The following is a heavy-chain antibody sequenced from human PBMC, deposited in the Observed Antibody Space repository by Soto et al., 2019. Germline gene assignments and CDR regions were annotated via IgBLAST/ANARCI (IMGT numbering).Heavy chain of an antibody. Sequence: SETLSLTCAVYGGSFSGYYWSWIRQPPGEGLEWIGHIFDSGTTYTNPSLRSQVAISLDTSKNHFSLTLSSVTAADTAVYYCARGPSGDKVHYWGQGALVTVSS. CDR1: GGSFSGYY. J-gene: IGHJ4*02. D-gene: IGHD7-27*01. CDR2: IFDSGTT. V-gene: IGHV4-34*01. CDR3: ARGPSGDKVHY.